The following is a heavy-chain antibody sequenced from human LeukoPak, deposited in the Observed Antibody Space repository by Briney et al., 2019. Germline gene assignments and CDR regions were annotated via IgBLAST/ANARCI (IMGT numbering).Heavy chain of an antibody. CDR1: GFIFTNYW. CDR2: IKNDESEK. D-gene: IGHD3-10*01. Sequence: PGGSLRLSCAASGFIFTNYWMSWVRQAPGEGLEWVANIKNDESEKYYVGSVKGRFTISKDNAKNLVYLQMNSLRGEDTAVYYCARFGFSGTMDVWAQGTAVTVSS. J-gene: IGHJ6*02. CDR3: ARFGFSGTMDV. V-gene: IGHV3-7*01.